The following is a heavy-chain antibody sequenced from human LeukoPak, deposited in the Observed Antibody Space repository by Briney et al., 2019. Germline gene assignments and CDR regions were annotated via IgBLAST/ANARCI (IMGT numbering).Heavy chain of an antibody. D-gene: IGHD3-22*01. CDR2: IYYIGST. V-gene: IGHV4-39*07. Sequence: SETLSLTCTVSGDSISSSPYYWGWVRQPPGKGLEWIGSIYYIGSTHYNPSLKRRVTISVDTSKNQFSLKLTSVTAADTALYFCARDDTYFYDSSGHGFDFWGPGTLVTVSS. J-gene: IGHJ4*02. CDR1: GDSISSSPYY. CDR3: ARDDTYFYDSSGHGFDF.